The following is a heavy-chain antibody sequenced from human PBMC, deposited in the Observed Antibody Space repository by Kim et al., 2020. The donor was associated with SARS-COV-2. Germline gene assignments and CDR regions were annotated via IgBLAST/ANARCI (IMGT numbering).Heavy chain of an antibody. D-gene: IGHD3-16*02. CDR1: GYSFTSYW. CDR2: IYPGDSDT. V-gene: IGHV5-51*01. CDR3: ARGDQSVYYDYVWGSYRRAYYFDY. J-gene: IGHJ4*02. Sequence: GESLKISCKGSGYSFTSYWIGWVRQMPGKGLEWMGIIYPGDSDTRYSPSFQGQVTISADKSISTAYLQWSSLKASDTAMYYYARGDQSVYYDYVWGSYRRAYYFDYWGQGTLVTVSS.